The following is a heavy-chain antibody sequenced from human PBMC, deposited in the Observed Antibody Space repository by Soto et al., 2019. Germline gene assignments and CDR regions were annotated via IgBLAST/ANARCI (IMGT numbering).Heavy chain of an antibody. CDR1: GFTFSDSA. V-gene: IGHV3-73*02. D-gene: IGHD1-26*01. CDR2: IAHKDETYAT. Sequence: EVQLVESGGGLVQPGGSLILSCAVSGFTFSDSAIHWVRQASGKGLEWVGRIAHKDETYATTYGASVKGRFMISRDDSIHTEYLQMNSLKSEDTAFYYCVKYSGSSSTPAALGQGTLVTVSS. CDR3: VKYSGSSSTPAA. J-gene: IGHJ5*02.